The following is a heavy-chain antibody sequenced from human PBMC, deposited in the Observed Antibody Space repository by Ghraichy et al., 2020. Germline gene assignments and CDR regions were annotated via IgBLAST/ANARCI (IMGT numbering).Heavy chain of an antibody. J-gene: IGHJ4*02. CDR2: IKPDGSET. V-gene: IGHV3-7*03. D-gene: IGHD3-10*01. CDR3: VRDRAFKCFYY. CDR1: GFNFTAAW. Sequence: GESLNISCAASGFNFTAAWMNWVRQAPGTGLEWVAGIKPDGSETFHVDSVTGRFTISRDNAKNSLYLQMNSLRAEDSAFYYCVRDRAFKCFYYWGQGTLVTVSS.